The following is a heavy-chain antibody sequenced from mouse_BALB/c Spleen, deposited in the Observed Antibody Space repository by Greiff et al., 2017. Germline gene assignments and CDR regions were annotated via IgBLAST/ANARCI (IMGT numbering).Heavy chain of an antibody. Sequence: EVNVVESGGGLVKPGGSLKLSCAASGFTFSDYYMYWVRQTPEKRLEWVATISDGGSYTYYPDSVKWRFTISRDNAKNNLYLQMSSLKSEDTAMYYCARAYYYGSRLYAMDYWGQGTSVTVSS. V-gene: IGHV5-4*02. D-gene: IGHD1-1*01. CDR3: ARAYYYGSRLYAMDY. CDR2: ISDGGSYT. CDR1: GFTFSDYY. J-gene: IGHJ4*01.